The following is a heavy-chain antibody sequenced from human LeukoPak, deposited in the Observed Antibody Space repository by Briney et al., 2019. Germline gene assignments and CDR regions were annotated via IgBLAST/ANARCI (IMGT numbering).Heavy chain of an antibody. CDR2: IKHDGSEK. CDR1: GFIFSSYW. CDR3: ARDPHWGAGYFDF. J-gene: IGHJ4*02. Sequence: GGSLRLSCAASGFIFSSYWMIWVRQAPGKGLEWVANIKHDGSEKYYVDSVKGRFTISVDSAKRSLYLQMNSLKDEDTAVYYCARDPHWGAGYFDFWGQGALVTVSS. V-gene: IGHV3-7*01. D-gene: IGHD1-26*01.